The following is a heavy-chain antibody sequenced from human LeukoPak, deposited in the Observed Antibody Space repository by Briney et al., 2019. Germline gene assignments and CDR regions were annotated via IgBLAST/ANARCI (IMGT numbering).Heavy chain of an antibody. Sequence: SVKVSCTASGGTFSSYAISWVRQAPGQGLGWMGGIIPIFGTADYAQKFQGRVTITADESTSTAYMELSSLRSEDTAVYYCARERGSSGWFDYWGQGTLVTVSS. CDR3: ARERGSSGWFDY. J-gene: IGHJ4*02. D-gene: IGHD6-19*01. CDR2: IIPIFGTA. CDR1: GGTFSSYA. V-gene: IGHV1-69*13.